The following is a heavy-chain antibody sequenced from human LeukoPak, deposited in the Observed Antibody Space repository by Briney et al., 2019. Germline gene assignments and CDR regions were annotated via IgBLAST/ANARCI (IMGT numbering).Heavy chain of an antibody. V-gene: IGHV3-23*01. D-gene: IGHD1-26*01. CDR1: GFTFTSYG. CDR3: ARSPGLVGANYFDY. Sequence: GGSLRLSCAASGFTFTSYGMSWVRQAPGKGLEWVSSLTASGGTSYADSVKGRFTISRESSKNTIHLQMNSLRAEDTAVYYCARSPGLVGANYFDYWGQGTLVTVSS. J-gene: IGHJ4*02. CDR2: LTASGGT.